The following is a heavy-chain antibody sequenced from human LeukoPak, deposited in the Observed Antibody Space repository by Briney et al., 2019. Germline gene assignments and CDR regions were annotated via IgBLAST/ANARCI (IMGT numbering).Heavy chain of an antibody. V-gene: IGHV4-59*01. CDR2: IYYSGST. Sequence: PSETLSLTCTVSGGSISRYYWSWIRQPPGKGLEWIGYIYYSGSTNYNPSLKSRVTISVDTSKNQFSLKLSSVTAADTAVYYCARGGGNSFLLVYAFDIWGQGTMVTVSS. CDR1: GGSISRYY. D-gene: IGHD4-23*01. J-gene: IGHJ3*02. CDR3: ARGGGNSFLLVYAFDI.